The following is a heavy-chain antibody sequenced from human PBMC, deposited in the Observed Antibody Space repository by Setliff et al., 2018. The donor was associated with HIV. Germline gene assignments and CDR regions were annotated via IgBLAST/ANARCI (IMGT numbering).Heavy chain of an antibody. CDR2: MNPNSGNT. J-gene: IGHJ3*02. V-gene: IGHV1-8*03. CDR3: ARGGGITMIVVVPWAFDI. CDR1: GYTFTTYD. Sequence: ASVKVSCKASGYTFTTYDINWVRQATGQGLEWMGWMNPNSGNTDYAQKFQGRVTITADESTSTAYMELSSLRSEDTAVYYCARGGGITMIVVVPWAFDIWGQGTMVTVSS. D-gene: IGHD3-22*01.